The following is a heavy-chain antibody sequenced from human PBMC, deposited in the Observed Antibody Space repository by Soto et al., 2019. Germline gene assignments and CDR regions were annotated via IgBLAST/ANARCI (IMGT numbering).Heavy chain of an antibody. CDR2: INHSGST. Sequence: QVQLQQWGAGLLKPSETLSLTCAVYDGSFSGYYWSWIRQPPGKGLEWIGEINHSGSTNYNPSLKSRVTISVDTSKNQFSLKLSSVTAADTAVYYCARDRRWGPRHFDLWGRGTLVTVSS. V-gene: IGHV4-34*01. J-gene: IGHJ2*01. CDR3: ARDRRWGPRHFDL. CDR1: DGSFSGYY. D-gene: IGHD4-17*01.